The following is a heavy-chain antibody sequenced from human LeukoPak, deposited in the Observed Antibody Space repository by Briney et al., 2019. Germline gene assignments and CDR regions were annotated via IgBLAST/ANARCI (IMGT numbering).Heavy chain of an antibody. V-gene: IGHV1-58*02. CDR3: AAGRLLSSGYAFDI. D-gene: IGHD6-19*01. Sequence: SVKVSCKATGCTFTSSAMQGVGQARGRRLAWIGWIVVGSGKTNYAQKFQERVTITRDMSTSTAYMELSSLRSEDTAVYYCAAGRLLSSGYAFDIWGQGTMVTVSS. CDR2: IVVGSGKT. CDR1: GCTFTSSA. J-gene: IGHJ3*02.